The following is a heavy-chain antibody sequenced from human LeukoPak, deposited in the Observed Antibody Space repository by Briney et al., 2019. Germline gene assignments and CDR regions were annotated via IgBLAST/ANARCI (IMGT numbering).Heavy chain of an antibody. Sequence: PSETLSLTCAVSGYSISSGYYWGWIPQPPGKGLEWIGSIYHSGSTYYNPSLKSRVTISVDTSKNQFSLKLSSVTAADTAVYYCAIRSYRAFDIWGQGTMVTVSS. CDR1: GYSISSGYY. CDR3: AIRSYRAFDI. CDR2: IYHSGST. D-gene: IGHD1-26*01. J-gene: IGHJ3*02. V-gene: IGHV4-38-2*01.